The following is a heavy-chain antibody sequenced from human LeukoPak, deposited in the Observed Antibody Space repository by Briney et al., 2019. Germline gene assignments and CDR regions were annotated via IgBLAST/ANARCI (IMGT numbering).Heavy chain of an antibody. CDR3: ARLDGSYRLGAFDI. CDR1: GYSISSGYY. CDR2: IYHSGST. V-gene: IGHV4-38-2*01. Sequence: PSETLSLTCAVSGYSISSGYYWGWIRQPPGKGLEWMGSIYHSGSTYYNPSLKSRVTISVDTSKNQFSLRLSSVTAADTAVYYCARLDGSYRLGAFDIWGQGTMVTVSS. D-gene: IGHD1-26*01. J-gene: IGHJ3*02.